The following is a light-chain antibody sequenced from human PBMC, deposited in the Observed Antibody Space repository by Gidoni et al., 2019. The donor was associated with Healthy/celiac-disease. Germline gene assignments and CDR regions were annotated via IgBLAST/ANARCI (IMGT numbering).Light chain of an antibody. Sequence: LLTKPPGTLSSSPGERATLSCRARQSVSSSYFAWYQQKPGKAPRLLIYGASSRATGIPDRFSGSGSGTDFTLTISRLEPEDVAVYYCQQYGSSPFTFXGXTKVEIK. CDR1: QSVSSSY. CDR3: QQYGSSPFT. CDR2: GAS. J-gene: IGKJ4*01. V-gene: IGKV3-20*01.